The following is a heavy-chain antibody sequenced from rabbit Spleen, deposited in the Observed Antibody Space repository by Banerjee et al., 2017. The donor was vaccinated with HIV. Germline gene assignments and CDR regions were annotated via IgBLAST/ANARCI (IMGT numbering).Heavy chain of an antibody. J-gene: IGHJ4*01. CDR1: GFSFSNKAV. Sequence: QEHLVESGGGLVKPEGSLTLTCTASGFSFSNKAVMCWVRQAPGKGLEWIACINAVTGKPVYATWAKGRFTISKTSSTTVTLRMTSLTAADRATYFCARDLRGVIGWNFGWWGPGTLVTVS. V-gene: IGHV1S45*01. CDR3: ARDLRGVIGWNFGW. D-gene: IGHD1-1*01. CDR2: INAVTGKP.